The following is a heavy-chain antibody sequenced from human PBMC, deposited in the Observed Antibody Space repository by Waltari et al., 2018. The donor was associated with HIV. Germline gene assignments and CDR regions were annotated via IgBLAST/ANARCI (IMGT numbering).Heavy chain of an antibody. V-gene: IGHV5-51*01. D-gene: IGHD6-13*01. J-gene: IGHJ6*02. CDR2: IYPGDSDT. CDR1: GYSFTSYW. Sequence: EVQLVQSGAEVKKPGESLKLSCKGSGYSFTSYWIGWVRQMPGKGLEWMGIIYPGDSDTRYSPSFQGQVTISADKSISTAYLQWSSLKASDTAMYYCARHQLVNGYYYYGMDVWGQGTTVTVSS. CDR3: ARHQLVNGYYYYGMDV.